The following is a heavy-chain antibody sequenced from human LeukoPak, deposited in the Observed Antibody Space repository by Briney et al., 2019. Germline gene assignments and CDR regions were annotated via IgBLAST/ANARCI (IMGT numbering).Heavy chain of an antibody. J-gene: IGHJ4*02. CDR1: GGSISRGSYF. V-gene: IGHV4-39*07. D-gene: IGHD3-22*01. CDR3: ARVTGYMIEDYFDY. Sequence: SETLSLTCTVSGGSISRGSYFWGWIRQPPGRGLEWIGSIYYSGSTYYNPSLKSRVTISVDTSKNQFSLKLSSVTAADTAVYYCARVTGYMIEDYFDYWGQGTLVTVSS. CDR2: IYYSGST.